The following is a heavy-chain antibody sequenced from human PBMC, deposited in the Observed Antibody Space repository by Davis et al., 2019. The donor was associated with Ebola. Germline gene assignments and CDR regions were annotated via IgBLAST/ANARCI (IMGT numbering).Heavy chain of an antibody. Sequence: PGGSLRLSCAASGFTFSSYAMSWVRQAPGKGLEWISGIIGSGGRSDHADSVKGRFTISRDNAKNSLYLQMNSLRDEDTAVYYCARARGAAGLIHRYYFDYWGQGTLVTVSS. CDR2: IIGSGGRS. D-gene: IGHD6-13*01. CDR1: GFTFSSYA. CDR3: ARARGAAGLIHRYYFDY. J-gene: IGHJ4*02. V-gene: IGHV3-23*01.